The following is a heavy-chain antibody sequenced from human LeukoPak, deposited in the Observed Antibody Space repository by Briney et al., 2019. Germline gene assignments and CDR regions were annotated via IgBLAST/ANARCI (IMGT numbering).Heavy chain of an antibody. CDR3: ARVKEWLLPRLFDY. Sequence: GASVKVSCKASGYTFTSYGISWVRQAPGQGLEWMGWISAYNGNTNYAQKLQGRVTMTTDTSTSTAYMELRSLRSDDAAVYYCARVKEWLLPRLFDYWGQGTLVTVSS. D-gene: IGHD3-3*01. V-gene: IGHV1-18*01. CDR1: GYTFTSYG. J-gene: IGHJ4*02. CDR2: ISAYNGNT.